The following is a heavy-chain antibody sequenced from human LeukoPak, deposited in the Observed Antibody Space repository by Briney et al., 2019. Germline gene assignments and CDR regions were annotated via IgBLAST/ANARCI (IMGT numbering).Heavy chain of an antibody. CDR1: GFTFSSYE. Sequence: PGGSLRLSCAASGFTFSSYEMNWVRQAPGKGLEWVSYISSSGSTIYYADSVKGRFTISRDNAKNSLYLQMNSLRAEDTAVYYCARGPPFGELLYYYMDVWGKGTTVTIPS. CDR3: ARGPPFGELLYYYMDV. CDR2: ISSSGSTI. V-gene: IGHV3-48*03. J-gene: IGHJ6*03. D-gene: IGHD3-10*01.